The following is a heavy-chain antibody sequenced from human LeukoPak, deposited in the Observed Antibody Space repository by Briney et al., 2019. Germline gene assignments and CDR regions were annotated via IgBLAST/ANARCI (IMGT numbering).Heavy chain of an antibody. CDR3: ARGPLSRYCSGGSCSDTAMVLVFDY. Sequence: SVKVSFKASGGTFSSYPISWVRQAPGQGLEWMGRIIPIFGTANYAQKFQGRVTITTDESTSTAYMELSSLRSEDTAVYYCARGPLSRYCSGGSCSDTAMVLVFDYWGQGTLVTVSS. J-gene: IGHJ4*02. CDR1: GGTFSSYP. D-gene: IGHD2-15*01. V-gene: IGHV1-69*05. CDR2: IIPIFGTA.